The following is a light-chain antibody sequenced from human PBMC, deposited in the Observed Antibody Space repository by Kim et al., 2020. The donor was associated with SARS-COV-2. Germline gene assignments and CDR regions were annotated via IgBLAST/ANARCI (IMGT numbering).Light chain of an antibody. Sequence: SSELTQPLSVSVALGQTARITCGGNNIGSKNVHWYQQKPGQAPVLVIYRDTNRPSGIPERFSGSNSGNTATLTISRAQAGDEADYYCQVWDSSTVIFGRGTKLTVL. V-gene: IGLV3-9*01. J-gene: IGLJ2*01. CDR2: RDT. CDR3: QVWDSSTVI. CDR1: NIGSKN.